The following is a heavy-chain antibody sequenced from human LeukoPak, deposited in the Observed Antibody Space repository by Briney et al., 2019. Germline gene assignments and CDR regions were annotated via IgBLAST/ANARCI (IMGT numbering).Heavy chain of an antibody. CDR3: ARDTLGEGEDANYAVYYFDY. V-gene: IGHV3-7*01. D-gene: IGHD4/OR15-4a*01. CDR2: IKQDGNEK. J-gene: IGHJ4*02. CDR1: GFPFSTYW. Sequence: GGSLRLSCAASGFPFSTYWMSWVRQAPGKGLEWVANIKQDGNEKYYVDSVGGRFTISRDNAKNSLYLQMNSLRAEDTAVYYCARDTLGEGEDANYAVYYFDYWGQGTPVTVSS.